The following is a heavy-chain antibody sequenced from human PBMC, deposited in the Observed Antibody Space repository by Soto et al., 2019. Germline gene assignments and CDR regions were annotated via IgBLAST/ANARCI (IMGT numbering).Heavy chain of an antibody. Sequence: QVPLVQSGAEVKKPGSSVKVSCKASGGTFSSFTISWVRQAPGQGLEWMGGIIPIYGTANYAQKFQGRVTITADASTRTAYMEPSSLRSEDTAVYYCAKDRRADWESYYYYAMDVWGQGTTVTVSS. V-gene: IGHV1-69*01. D-gene: IGHD2-21*01. CDR3: AKDRRADWESYYYYAMDV. J-gene: IGHJ6*02. CDR2: IIPIYGTA. CDR1: GGTFSSFT.